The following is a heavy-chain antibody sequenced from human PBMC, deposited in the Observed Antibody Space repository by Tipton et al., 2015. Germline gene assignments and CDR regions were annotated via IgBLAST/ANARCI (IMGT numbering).Heavy chain of an antibody. Sequence: GSLRLSCVVSGLTVGSNYMSWVRQAPGKGLEWVSIIYPGGNTYYADSVKGRFTISRDNARNSVYLQTNTLRAEDTAVYYCARDVNGGYYDLWGRGTTVTVSP. CDR2: IYPGGNT. J-gene: IGHJ3*01. CDR1: GLTVGSNY. CDR3: ARDVNGGYYDL. D-gene: IGHD3-10*01. V-gene: IGHV3-53*01.